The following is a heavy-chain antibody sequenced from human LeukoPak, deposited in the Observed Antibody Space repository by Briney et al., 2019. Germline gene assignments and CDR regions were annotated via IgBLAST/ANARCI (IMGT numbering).Heavy chain of an antibody. V-gene: IGHV4-34*01. CDR2: IRPDGTT. J-gene: IGHJ4*02. CDR3: TRRRKSTDN. Sequence: SETLSLNCAVYSDSFNDYFCIWIRQPPGKGLEWIGEIRPDGTTTYNPSLKTRVSISLDTSKTLSSLRLRSVAAADTAVYYCTRRRKSTDNWGQGSLVTVSS. CDR1: SDSFNDYF. D-gene: IGHD1-14*01.